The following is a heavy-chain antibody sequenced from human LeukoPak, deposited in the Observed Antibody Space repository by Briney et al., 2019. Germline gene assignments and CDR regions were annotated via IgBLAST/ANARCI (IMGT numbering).Heavy chain of an antibody. V-gene: IGHV3-30-3*01. D-gene: IGHD2-2*01. CDR1: GFTFSSYA. CDR2: ISYDGRNK. J-gene: IGHJ1*01. Sequence: PGRSLRLSCAASGFTFSSYAMHWVRQAPGKGLEWVAVISYDGRNKYYADSVKGRFTISRDNSKNTLYLQMNSLRAEDTAVYYCARGTSSSPEYFQHWGQGTLVTVSS. CDR3: ARGTSSSPEYFQH.